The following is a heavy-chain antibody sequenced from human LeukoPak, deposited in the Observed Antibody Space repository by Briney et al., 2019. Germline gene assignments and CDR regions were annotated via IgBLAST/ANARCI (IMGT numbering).Heavy chain of an antibody. CDR2: ISGSGGGT. V-gene: IGHV3-23*01. J-gene: IGHJ6*02. Sequence: GGSLRLSCAASGFTFSSYAMSWVRQAPGKGLEWVSAISGSGGGTYYADSVKGRFTISRDNSKNTLCLQMNSLRAEDTAVYYCAKGHGTMVREGGMDVWGQGTTVTVSS. CDR1: GFTFSSYA. CDR3: AKGHGTMVREGGMDV. D-gene: IGHD3-10*01.